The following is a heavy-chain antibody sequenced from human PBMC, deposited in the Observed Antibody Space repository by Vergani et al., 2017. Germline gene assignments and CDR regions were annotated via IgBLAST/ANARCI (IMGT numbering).Heavy chain of an antibody. Sequence: EVQLLESGGGLVQPGGSLRLSCAASGFTLSSYAMNWVRQAPGKGLEWVSGISVSGDTTYYTESMKGRFTISRDTSNNTLYLQMKSLRAEDTAVYYCAKSAVGNSNAFDLLGPGTLVAVSS. CDR2: ISVSGDTT. J-gene: IGHJ3*01. D-gene: IGHD4-23*01. V-gene: IGHV3-23*01. CDR1: GFTLSSYA. CDR3: AKSAVGNSNAFDL.